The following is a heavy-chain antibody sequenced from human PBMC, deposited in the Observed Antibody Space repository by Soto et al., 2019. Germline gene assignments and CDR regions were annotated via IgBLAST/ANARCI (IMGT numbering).Heavy chain of an antibody. V-gene: IGHV4-31*03. D-gene: IGHD6-19*01. CDR3: ARERLATSWFGS. CDR1: SGSISSGGYY. Sequence: QVQLQESGPGLVKPSQTLSLTCTVSSGSISSGGYYWSWIRQHPGKGLEWLGYIYYSGSTYYNPSLKSRVIISGDTVNNHFSLKLSSVTAADTAVYYCARERLATSWFGSWGQGNLVTVSS. J-gene: IGHJ5*01. CDR2: IYYSGST.